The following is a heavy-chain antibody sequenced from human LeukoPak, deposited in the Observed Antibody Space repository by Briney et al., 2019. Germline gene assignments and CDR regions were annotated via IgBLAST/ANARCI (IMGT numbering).Heavy chain of an antibody. Sequence: GGSLRLSCAASGFTFSSYWMSWVRQAPGKGLEWVANIKQDGTDKYYVDSVKGRFTISRDNAKNSLYLQMNSLRAEDTAVYYCARTGRSGSYWYYFDYWGQGTLVTVSS. CDR1: GFTFSSYW. J-gene: IGHJ4*02. V-gene: IGHV3-7*01. D-gene: IGHD1-26*01. CDR2: IKQDGTDK. CDR3: ARTGRSGSYWYYFDY.